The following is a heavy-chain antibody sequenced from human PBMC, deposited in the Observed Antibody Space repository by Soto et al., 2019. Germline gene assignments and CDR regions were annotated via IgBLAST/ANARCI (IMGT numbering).Heavy chain of an antibody. V-gene: IGHV3-33*01. D-gene: IGHD6-6*01. J-gene: IGHJ6*02. CDR1: GFMFRYYG. CDR3: ARGQVVPGQPKQYYYYYYAMDV. CDR2: IWYDGSNA. Sequence: QEQLAESGGGVVQPGRSLRLSCAASGFMFRYYGMHWVRQAPGKGLEWVAVIWYDGSNADYADAVKGRFTISRDNSKNTLYLQMNSLRAEDTAVYYCARGQVVPGQPKQYYYYYYAMDVWGQGTTVTVSS.